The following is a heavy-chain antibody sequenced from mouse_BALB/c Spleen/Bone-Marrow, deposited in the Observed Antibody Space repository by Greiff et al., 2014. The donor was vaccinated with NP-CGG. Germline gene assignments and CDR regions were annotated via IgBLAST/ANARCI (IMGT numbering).Heavy chain of an antibody. CDR2: ISNLAYSI. CDR1: GFTFSDYG. CDR3: ARDRGRYRYFDV. D-gene: IGHD3-1*01. Sequence: EVQVVESGGGLVQPGGSRKLSCAASGFTFSDYGMPWVRQAPGKGPEWVAFISNLAYSIYYADTVTGRFTISRENAKNTLYLEMSSLRSEDTAMYYCARDRGRYRYFDVWGAGTTVTVSS. J-gene: IGHJ1*01. V-gene: IGHV5-15*02.